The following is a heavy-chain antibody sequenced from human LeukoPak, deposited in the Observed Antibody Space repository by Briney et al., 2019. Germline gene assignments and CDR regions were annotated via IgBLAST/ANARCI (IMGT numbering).Heavy chain of an antibody. Sequence: SVKVSCKASGGTFSSYAISWVRQAPGQGLEWMGGIIPTFGTANYAQKFQGRVTITADESTSTAYMELSSLRSEDTAVYYCARGLHDYGGYGFGGWFDPWGQGTLVTVSS. V-gene: IGHV1-69*13. CDR2: IIPTFGTA. CDR1: GGTFSSYA. D-gene: IGHD4-17*01. J-gene: IGHJ5*02. CDR3: ARGLHDYGGYGFGGWFDP.